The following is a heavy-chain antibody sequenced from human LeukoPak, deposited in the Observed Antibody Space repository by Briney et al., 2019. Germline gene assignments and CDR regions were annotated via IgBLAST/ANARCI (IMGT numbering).Heavy chain of an antibody. CDR1: GYTFTGYY. Sequence: ASVKVSCKASGYTFTGYYMHWVRQAPGQGLEWMGWINPNSGGTNYAQKFQGWVTMTRDTSISTAYMELSRLRSDDTAVYYCARGYDSVYYYGMDVWGQGTTVTVSS. D-gene: IGHD3-3*01. V-gene: IGHV1-2*04. CDR3: ARGYDSVYYYGMDV. CDR2: INPNSGGT. J-gene: IGHJ6*02.